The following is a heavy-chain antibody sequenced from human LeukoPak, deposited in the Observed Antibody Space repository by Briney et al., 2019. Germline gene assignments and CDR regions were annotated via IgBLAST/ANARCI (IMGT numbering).Heavy chain of an antibody. J-gene: IGHJ6*02. CDR1: GGTFSSYA. CDR2: NIPILGIA. D-gene: IGHD3-22*01. Sequence: SVKVSCKASGGTFSSYAISWVRQAPGQGLEWMGGNIPILGIANYAQKFQGRVTITADKSTSTAYMELSSLRSEDTAVYYCARVPEDYYDSRLYYYYYGMDVWGQGTTVTVSS. CDR3: ARVPEDYYDSRLYYYYYGMDV. V-gene: IGHV1-69*04.